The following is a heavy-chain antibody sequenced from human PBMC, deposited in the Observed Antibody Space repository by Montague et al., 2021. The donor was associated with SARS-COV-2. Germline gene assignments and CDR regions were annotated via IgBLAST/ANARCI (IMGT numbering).Heavy chain of an antibody. J-gene: IGHJ4*02. D-gene: IGHD6-19*01. Sequence: PALVKPTQTLTLTCTFSGFSLSTSGMCMSWIRQSPGKALEWLALIDWDDDTYYSTSLKTRLTISKDTSKNQVVLTMTDMAPVDTATYYCARICLQAGLAVAANFHYWGQGTLVTVSS. CDR3: ARICLQAGLAVAANFHY. V-gene: IGHV2-70*01. CDR2: IDWDDDT. CDR1: GFSLSTSGMC.